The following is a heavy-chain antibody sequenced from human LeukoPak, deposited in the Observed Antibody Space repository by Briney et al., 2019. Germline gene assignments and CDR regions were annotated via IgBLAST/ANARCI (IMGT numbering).Heavy chain of an antibody. V-gene: IGHV4-61*01. J-gene: IGHJ4*02. D-gene: IGHD2-2*01. CDR3: ARDRVPGY. CDR2: IYYSGST. CDR1: GGSISSSSYY. Sequence: SETLSLTCTVSGGSISSSSYYWGWIRQPPGKGLEWIGYIYYSGSTNYNPSLKSRVTISVDTSKNQFSLKLSSVTAADTAVYYCARDRVPGYWGQGTLVTVSS.